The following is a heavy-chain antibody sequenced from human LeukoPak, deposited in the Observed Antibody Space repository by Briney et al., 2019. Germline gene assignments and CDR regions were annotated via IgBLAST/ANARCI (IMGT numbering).Heavy chain of an antibody. D-gene: IGHD6-6*01. CDR2: IYHSGST. Sequence: SETLSLTCTVSGYSISSGYYWGWIRQPPGKGLEWIGSIYHSGSTYYNPSLKSRVTISVDPSKNQFSLKLSSVTAADTAVYYCARNPYSSSSRIYYYYYYYMDVWGKGTTVTVSS. V-gene: IGHV4-38-2*02. CDR3: ARNPYSSSSRIYYYYYYYMDV. J-gene: IGHJ6*03. CDR1: GYSISSGYY.